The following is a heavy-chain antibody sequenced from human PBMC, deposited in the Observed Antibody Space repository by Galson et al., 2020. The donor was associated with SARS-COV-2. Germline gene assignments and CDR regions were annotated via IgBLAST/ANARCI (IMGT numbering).Heavy chain of an antibody. V-gene: IGHV1-69*05. CDR1: GDTLSSYS. CDR2: IIPVFGTP. D-gene: IGHD3-22*01. CDR3: ASGKGNFYDSSGFYNLHY. J-gene: IGHJ4*02. Sequence: ASVKVSCKASGDTLSSYSFTWVRQAPGQGLEWMGGIIPVFGTPSYAQRLQGRVTITTDESTSTAYLELSSLIPDDTAVYYCASGKGNFYDSSGFYNLHYWGQGTLVTVSS.